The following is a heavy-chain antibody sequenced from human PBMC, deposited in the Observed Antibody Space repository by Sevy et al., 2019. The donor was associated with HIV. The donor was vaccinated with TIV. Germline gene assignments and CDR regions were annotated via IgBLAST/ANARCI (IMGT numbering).Heavy chain of an antibody. CDR1: RFTFSSYA. CDR3: AKSLPSSSTWYRSNYFDY. D-gene: IGHD6-13*01. V-gene: IGHV3-23*01. Sequence: GGSLRLSCAASRFTFSSYAMSWVRQAPGKGLEWVSAISTGGGSTLYADSVRGRFTVSRDNSKNTLYLQMNSLRAEDTAVYYCAKSLPSSSTWYRSNYFDYWGQGTLVTVSS. CDR2: ISTGGGST. J-gene: IGHJ4*02.